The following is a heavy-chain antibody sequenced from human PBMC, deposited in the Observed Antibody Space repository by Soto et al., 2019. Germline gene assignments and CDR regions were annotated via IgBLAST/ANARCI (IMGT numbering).Heavy chain of an antibody. J-gene: IGHJ5*02. Sequence: GGSLRLSCAASGFTFSSYSMNWVRQAPGKGLEWVSSISSSSSYIYYADSVKGRFTISRDSAKNSLYLQMNSLRAEDTAVYYCASGSHELLPNWFDPWGQGTLVTVSS. D-gene: IGHD2-15*01. CDR1: GFTFSSYS. V-gene: IGHV3-21*01. CDR2: ISSSSSYI. CDR3: ASGSHELLPNWFDP.